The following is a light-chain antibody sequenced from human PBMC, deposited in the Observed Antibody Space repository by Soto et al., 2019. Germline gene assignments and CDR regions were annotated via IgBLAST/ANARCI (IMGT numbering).Light chain of an antibody. V-gene: IGLV2-14*01. CDR2: EVT. Sequence: QSVLTQPASMSGSPGQSITISCTGTSSDVGGYNYVSWYQQHPGKAPKLMIYEVTNRPSGVSNRFSGSKSGNTASLTISGLQGEDEADYYCGSYTTSRTLVLGTGTKLTVL. CDR3: GSYTTSRTLV. CDR1: SSDVGGYNY. J-gene: IGLJ1*01.